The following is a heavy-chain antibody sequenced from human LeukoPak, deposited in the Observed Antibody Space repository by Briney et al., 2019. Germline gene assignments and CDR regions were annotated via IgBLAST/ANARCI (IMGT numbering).Heavy chain of an antibody. Sequence: GGSLRLSCAASGFTFSTYAMTWVRQAPGKGLEWVSAIGGTGDSTYYADPVKGRFTISRDNSKNTLYLQMNSLRAEDTAIYYCAKPYDTSGNYWAPFDYWGQGTLVTVSS. J-gene: IGHJ4*02. V-gene: IGHV3-23*01. CDR2: IGGTGDST. D-gene: IGHD3-22*01. CDR1: GFTFSTYA. CDR3: AKPYDTSGNYWAPFDY.